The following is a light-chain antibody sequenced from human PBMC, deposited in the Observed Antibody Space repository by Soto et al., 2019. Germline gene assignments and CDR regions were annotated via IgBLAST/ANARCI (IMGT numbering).Light chain of an antibody. CDR3: QQSYSTPYS. Sequence: DIQMTQSPTSLSASVGDRVTITCRASHSISNNLNWYQQKPGKAPNLLIYTASSLQSGVPSRFSGSGSGTDFTLTITSLQPEDFATYYCQQSYSTPYSFGQGTKQDIK. J-gene: IGKJ2*03. CDR1: HSISNN. V-gene: IGKV1-39*01. CDR2: TAS.